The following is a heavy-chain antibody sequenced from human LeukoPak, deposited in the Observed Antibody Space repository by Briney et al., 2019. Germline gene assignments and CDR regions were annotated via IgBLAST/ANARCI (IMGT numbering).Heavy chain of an antibody. CDR1: GYTFTGYY. V-gene: IGHV1-2*06. Sequence: GASVKVSCKASGYTFTGYYMHWVRQAPGQGLEWMGRINPNSGGTNYAQKFQGRVTMTRDTSISTAYMELSRLRSDDTAVYYCARDRKYCSSTSCHTNWFDPWGQGTLVTVSS. CDR3: ARDRKYCSSTSCHTNWFDP. J-gene: IGHJ5*02. CDR2: INPNSGGT. D-gene: IGHD2-2*02.